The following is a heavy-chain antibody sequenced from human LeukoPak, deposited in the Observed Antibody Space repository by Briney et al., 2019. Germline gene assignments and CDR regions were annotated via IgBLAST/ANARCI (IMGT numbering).Heavy chain of an antibody. CDR2: INSDGSST. J-gene: IGHJ4*02. D-gene: IGHD3-10*02. V-gene: IGHV3-74*01. Sequence: QPGGSLRLSCAASGFTFTNYWMHWVRQAPGKGLVWVSRINSDGSSTSYADSVKGRFTISRDNAKNSLYLQMNSLRAEDTAVYYCAMFGLVAAIDSWGQGTLVTVSS. CDR1: GFTFTNYW. CDR3: AMFGLVAAIDS.